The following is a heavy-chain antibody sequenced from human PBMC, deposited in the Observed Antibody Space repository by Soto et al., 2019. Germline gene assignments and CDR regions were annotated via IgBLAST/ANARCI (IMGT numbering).Heavy chain of an antibody. Sequence: LRLSCAASGFTFSSYGMHWVRQAPGKGLEWVAVISYDGSNKYYADSVKGRFTISRDNSKNTLYLQMNSLRAEDTAVYYCAKELGDFWSGHYGMEVWGQGTTVTVSS. CDR2: ISYDGSNK. D-gene: IGHD3-3*01. CDR3: AKELGDFWSGHYGMEV. CDR1: GFTFSSYG. J-gene: IGHJ6*02. V-gene: IGHV3-30*18.